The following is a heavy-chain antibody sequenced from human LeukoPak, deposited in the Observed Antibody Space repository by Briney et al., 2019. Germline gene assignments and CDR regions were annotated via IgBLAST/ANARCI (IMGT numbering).Heavy chain of an antibody. Sequence: ASVKVSCKASGGTFSSYAISWVRQAPGQELEWMGWTNPNSGGTNYAQKFQGRVTMTRDTSISTAYMELSRLRSDDTAVYYCARYYSLFDYWGQGTLVTVSS. CDR3: ARYYSLFDY. CDR1: GGTFSSYA. D-gene: IGHD4-11*01. CDR2: TNPNSGGT. J-gene: IGHJ4*02. V-gene: IGHV1-2*02.